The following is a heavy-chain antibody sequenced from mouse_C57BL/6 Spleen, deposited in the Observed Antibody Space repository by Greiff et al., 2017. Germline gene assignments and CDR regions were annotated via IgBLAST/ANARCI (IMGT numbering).Heavy chain of an antibody. V-gene: IGHV14-1*01. CDR3: TTFGYDDYAMDY. Sequence: VQLQQSGAELVRPGASVKLSCTASGFNIKDYYMHWVKQRPEQGLEWIGRIDPEDGDTEYAPKFQGKATMTADTSSNTAYLQLSSLTSEDTAVYYCTTFGYDDYAMDYWGQGTSVTVSS. D-gene: IGHD2-2*01. J-gene: IGHJ4*01. CDR2: IDPEDGDT. CDR1: GFNIKDYY.